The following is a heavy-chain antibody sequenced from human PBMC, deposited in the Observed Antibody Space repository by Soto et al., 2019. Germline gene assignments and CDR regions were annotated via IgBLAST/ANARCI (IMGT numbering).Heavy chain of an antibody. V-gene: IGHV1-58*01. D-gene: IGHD2-2*01. CDR2: IVVGSGNT. J-gene: IGHJ3*02. Sequence: ASVKVSCKASGFTFTSSAVQWVRQARGQRLEWIGWIVVGSGNTNYAQKFQERVTITRDMSTSTAYMELSSLRSEDTAVYYCAADDCSSTSCHLDAFDIWGQGTMVTVSS. CDR3: AADDCSSTSCHLDAFDI. CDR1: GFTFTSSA.